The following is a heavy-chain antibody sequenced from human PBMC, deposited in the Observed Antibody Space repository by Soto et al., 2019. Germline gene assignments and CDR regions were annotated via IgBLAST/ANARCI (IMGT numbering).Heavy chain of an antibody. CDR2: IGNWGLAT. CDR1: ECPSRTYD. Sequence: EVQMLESGGDLIQPGGSLRLSCAASECPSRTYDMSWVRQAPGKGLEWVSAIGNWGLATYYADSVRGRFTISKDDSKNTLYLQMNSLKAEDTAVYYCAKVTWSGERCWGRGTLVTVSS. V-gene: IGHV3-23*01. J-gene: IGHJ4*02. D-gene: IGHD3-10*01. CDR3: AKVTWSGERC.